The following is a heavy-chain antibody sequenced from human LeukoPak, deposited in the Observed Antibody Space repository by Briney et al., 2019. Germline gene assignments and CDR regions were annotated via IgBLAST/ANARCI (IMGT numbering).Heavy chain of an antibody. CDR2: ISQDGSQK. D-gene: IGHD6-19*01. CDR3: VRSKVVAEAGKSWFDP. J-gene: IGHJ5*01. CDR1: GFSFNKYW. Sequence: GGSLRLSCAVSGFSFNKYWMNWVRQAPGKGLEWVATISQDGSQKYLADFVKGRFTISRDNGRNSLYLQMSSLRGDDTAIYYCVRSKVVAEAGKSWFDPWGQGTRVTVTS. V-gene: IGHV3-7*01.